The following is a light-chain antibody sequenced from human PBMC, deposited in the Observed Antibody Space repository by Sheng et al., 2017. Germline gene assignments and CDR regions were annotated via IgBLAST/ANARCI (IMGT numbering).Light chain of an antibody. CDR3: LQYSPYSGT. V-gene: IGKV1-5*01. Sequence: DIQMTQSPSTLSASVGDRVAITCRASQSISRWVAWYQQKPGQAPKLLIYETSTLKSGVPSRFSGSGSGTEFTLTISNLQPGDFATYFCLQYSPYSGTFGQGTKVEIK. CDR1: QSISRW. J-gene: IGKJ1*01. CDR2: ETS.